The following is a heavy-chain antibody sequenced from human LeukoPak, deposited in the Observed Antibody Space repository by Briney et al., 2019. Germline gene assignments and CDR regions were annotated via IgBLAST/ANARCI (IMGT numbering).Heavy chain of an antibody. V-gene: IGHV1-69*05. CDR1: GYTFTSYD. Sequence: ASVKVSCKASGYTFTSYDINWVRQATGQGLEWMGGIIPIFGTANYAQKFQGRVTITTDESTSTAYMELSSLRSEDTAVYYCARENVGLRFLEWLSMDVWGKGTTVTVSS. D-gene: IGHD3-3*01. J-gene: IGHJ6*04. CDR3: ARENVGLRFLEWLSMDV. CDR2: IIPIFGTA.